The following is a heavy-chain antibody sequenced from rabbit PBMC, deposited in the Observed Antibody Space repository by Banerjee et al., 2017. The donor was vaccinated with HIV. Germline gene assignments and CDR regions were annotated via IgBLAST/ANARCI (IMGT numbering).Heavy chain of an antibody. CDR2: IDTGSGSS. CDR1: GFSFSTSYW. J-gene: IGHJ3*01. Sequence: QEQLVESGGDLVKPEGSLTLTCTASGFSFSTSYWICWVRQAPGKGLEWIGCIDTGSGSSYYASWAKGRFTFSKASSTTVTLQMTSLTAADTATYFCANDYGGGSTYAHNLWGQGTLVTVS. D-gene: IGHD8-1*01. CDR3: ANDYGGGSTYAHNL. V-gene: IGHV1S45*01.